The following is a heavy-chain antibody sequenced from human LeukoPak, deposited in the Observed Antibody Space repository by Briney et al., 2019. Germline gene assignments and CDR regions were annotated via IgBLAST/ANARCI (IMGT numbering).Heavy chain of an antibody. CDR3: ARDMERSFWYFDL. J-gene: IGHJ2*01. Sequence: GGSLRLSCAASGFTFSSYGMHWVRQAPGKGLEWVAVISYDGSKKYYADSVKGRFTISRDNAKNSLYLQMNSLRAEDTAVYYCARDMERSFWYFDLWGRGTLVTVSS. CDR2: ISYDGSKK. V-gene: IGHV3-30*03. CDR1: GFTFSSYG. D-gene: IGHD3-10*01.